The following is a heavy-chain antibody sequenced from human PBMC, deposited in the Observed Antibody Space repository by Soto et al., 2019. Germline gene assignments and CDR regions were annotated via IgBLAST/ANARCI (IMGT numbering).Heavy chain of an antibody. J-gene: IGHJ4*02. CDR1: GFTFDDYA. CDR2: ISWNGDAT. Sequence: EVQLVESGGGLVQPGGCLRLCCAASGFTFDDYAIHWVRQIPGKGLEWVSGISWNGDATGYADSVKGRFTISRDNAKNSLYLQMDSLKTEDTAMYYCANLPLYGSGFDCWGQGTLVTVSS. CDR3: ANLPLYGSGFDC. D-gene: IGHD3-10*01. V-gene: IGHV3-9*01.